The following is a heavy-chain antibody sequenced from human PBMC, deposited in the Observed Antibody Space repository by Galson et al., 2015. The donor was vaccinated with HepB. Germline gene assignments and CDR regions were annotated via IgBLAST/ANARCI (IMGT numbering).Heavy chain of an antibody. J-gene: IGHJ6*03. CDR1: GFTFSSYA. V-gene: IGHV3-30-3*01. CDR3: ARAAAMGVYYYYYYMDV. CDR2: ISYDGSNK. Sequence: SLRLSCAASGFTFSSYAMHWVRQAPGKGLEWVAVISYDGSNKYYADSVKGRFTISRDNSKNTLYLQMNSLRAEDTAVYYCARAAAMGVYYYYYYMDVWGKGTTVTVSS. D-gene: IGHD2-2*01.